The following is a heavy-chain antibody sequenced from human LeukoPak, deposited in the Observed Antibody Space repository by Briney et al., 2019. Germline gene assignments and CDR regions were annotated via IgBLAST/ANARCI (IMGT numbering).Heavy chain of an antibody. CDR2: ISAYNGNT. CDR3: ARRGYYGSGSYYLGY. D-gene: IGHD3-10*01. V-gene: IGHV1-18*01. Sequence: ASVKVSCKASGYTFTSYGISWVRQAPGQGLEWMGWISAYNGNTNYAQKLQGRVTMTTDTSTSTAYMELRSLRSDDTAVYYCARRGYYGSGSYYLGYWGQGTLVTVSS. J-gene: IGHJ4*02. CDR1: GYTFTSYG.